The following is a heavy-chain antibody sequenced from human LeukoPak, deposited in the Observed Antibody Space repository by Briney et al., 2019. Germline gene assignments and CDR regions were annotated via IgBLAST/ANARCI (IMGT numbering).Heavy chain of an antibody. CDR2: IKQDGSEK. V-gene: IGHV3-7*03. D-gene: IGHD6-13*01. CDR1: GFTFSGYS. Sequence: PGGSLRLSCTASGFTFSGYSMNWIRQAPGKGLEWVANIKQDGSEKYYVDSVKGRFTISRDNAKNSLYLQMNSLRAEDTAVYYCARVGAAAGTGFDYWGQGTLVTVSS. J-gene: IGHJ4*02. CDR3: ARVGAAAGTGFDY.